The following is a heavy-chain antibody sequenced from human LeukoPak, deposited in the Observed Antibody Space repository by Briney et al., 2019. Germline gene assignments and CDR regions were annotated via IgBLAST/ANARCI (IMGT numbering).Heavy chain of an antibody. CDR3: ARWYYYDSSGYPDAFDI. Sequence: SVKVSCKASGGTFSSYAISWVRQAPGQGLEWMGRIIPIFGTANYAQKFQGRATITTDESTSTAYMELSSLRSEDTAVYYCARWYYYDSSGYPDAFDIWGQGTMVTVSS. D-gene: IGHD3-22*01. J-gene: IGHJ3*02. V-gene: IGHV1-69*05. CDR2: IIPIFGTA. CDR1: GGTFSSYA.